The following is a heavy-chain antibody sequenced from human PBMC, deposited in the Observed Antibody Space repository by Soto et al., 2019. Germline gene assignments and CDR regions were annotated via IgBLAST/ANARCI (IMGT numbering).Heavy chain of an antibody. J-gene: IGHJ4*02. Sequence: GGSLRLSCAASGFTFSSYGMHWVRQATGKGLEWVSAIGTAGDTYYPGSVKGRFTISRENAKNSLYLQMNSLRAGDTAVYYCARDLGTGVGFDYWGQGTLVTVSS. CDR3: ARDLGTGVGFDY. CDR2: IGTAGDT. CDR1: GFTFSSYG. D-gene: IGHD2-2*01. V-gene: IGHV3-13*01.